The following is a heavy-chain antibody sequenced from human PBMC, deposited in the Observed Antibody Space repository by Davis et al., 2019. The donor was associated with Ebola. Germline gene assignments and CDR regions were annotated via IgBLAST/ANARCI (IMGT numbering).Heavy chain of an antibody. Sequence: PSETLSLTCIVSGDSIGSYNYYWAWIRQPPGKGLQWIGSLFYSGSTSYNPSLKSRLTMSVDTSKNHFSLRLTSVTAADTAVYYCARGWLRSAFDQWGQGTLVTVSS. V-gene: IGHV4-39*02. CDR1: GDSIGSYNYY. J-gene: IGHJ4*02. CDR2: LFYSGST. CDR3: ARGWLRSAFDQ. D-gene: IGHD5-12*01.